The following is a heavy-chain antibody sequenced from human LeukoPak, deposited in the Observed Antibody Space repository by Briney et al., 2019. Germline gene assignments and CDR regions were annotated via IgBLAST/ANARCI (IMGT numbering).Heavy chain of an antibody. CDR2: ISSSGSTI. J-gene: IGHJ4*02. Sequence: GGSLRLSCAASGFTFSDYYMSWIRQAPGKGLEWVSYISSSGSTIFYADSVKGRFTISRDNAKNSLSLQMNSLRAEDTAVYYCARDLREVVREVWGQGTLVTVSS. CDR1: GFTFSDYY. CDR3: ARDLREVVREV. D-gene: IGHD3-22*01. V-gene: IGHV3-11*01.